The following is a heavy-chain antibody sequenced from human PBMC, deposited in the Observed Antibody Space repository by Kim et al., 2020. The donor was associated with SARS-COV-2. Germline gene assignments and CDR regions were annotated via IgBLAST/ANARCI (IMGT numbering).Heavy chain of an antibody. Sequence: GGSLRLSCSASGFTFREYAMHWVRQAPGKGLEWVSGLSWNSGKIDYSDSVKGRFTISRDNAKNSLYLQMNSLRAEDTALYYCAKRLGHSSTWLDAFDIWGQETMVTVSS. CDR3: AKRLGHSSTWLDAFDI. CDR1: GFTFREYA. D-gene: IGHD6-13*01. J-gene: IGHJ3*02. CDR2: LSWNSGKI. V-gene: IGHV3-9*01.